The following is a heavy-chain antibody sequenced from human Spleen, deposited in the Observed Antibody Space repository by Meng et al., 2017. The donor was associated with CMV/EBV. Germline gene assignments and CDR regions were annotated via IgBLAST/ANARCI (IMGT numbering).Heavy chain of an antibody. CDR1: GGSFSGYY. CDR2: INHSGST. D-gene: IGHD3-3*01. V-gene: IGHV4-34*01. J-gene: IGHJ5*02. CDR3: ARLSVRFGALNWWFDP. Sequence: SETLSLTCAVYGGSFSGYYWSWIRQPPGKGLEWIGEINHSGSTNYNPSLKSRVTISVDTSKNQFSLKLSSVTAADTAVYYCARLSVRFGALNWWFDPWGQGTLVTVSS.